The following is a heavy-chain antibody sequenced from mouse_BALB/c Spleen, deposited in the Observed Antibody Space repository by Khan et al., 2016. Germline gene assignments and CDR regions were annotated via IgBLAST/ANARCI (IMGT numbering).Heavy chain of an antibody. Sequence: EVELVESGRGLVKPGGSLKLSCAASGFAFSRYDMSWVRQTPEKRLEWVAFISSGGDFTYYPDTVNGRFTISRDNTNNTLFLQMSSLRSDDTAIYYCARNGLPHWYFDVWGAGTTVTVSS. V-gene: IGHV5-12-1*01. J-gene: IGHJ1*01. CDR3: ARNGLPHWYFDV. D-gene: IGHD2-4*01. CDR2: ISSGGDFT. CDR1: GFAFSRYD.